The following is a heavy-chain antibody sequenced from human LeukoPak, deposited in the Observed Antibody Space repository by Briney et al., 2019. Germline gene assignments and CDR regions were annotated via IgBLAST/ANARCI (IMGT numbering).Heavy chain of an antibody. V-gene: IGHV3-74*01. Sequence: GGSLRLSCAASGFTFSSYWMHWVRQAPGKGLVWVSRINSDGSSTSYADSVKGRFTISRDNAKNTLYLQMNSPRAEDTAVYYCARPESSSSLACDHWGQGTLVTVSS. J-gene: IGHJ4*02. CDR3: ARPESSSSLACDH. D-gene: IGHD2-2*01. CDR1: GFTFSSYW. CDR2: INSDGSST.